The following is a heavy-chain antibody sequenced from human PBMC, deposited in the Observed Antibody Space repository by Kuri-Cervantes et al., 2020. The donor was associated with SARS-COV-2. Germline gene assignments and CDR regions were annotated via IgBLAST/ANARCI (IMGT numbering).Heavy chain of an antibody. V-gene: IGHV1-69*13. Sequence: SVKVSCKASGYTFTSYDISWVRQAPGQGLEWMGGIIPIFGTANYAQKFQGRVTITADESTSTAYMELSSLRSEDTAVYYCAREAPYSSSWSSAFDIWGQGTMVTVSS. D-gene: IGHD6-13*01. CDR1: GYTFTSYD. CDR3: AREAPYSSSWSSAFDI. J-gene: IGHJ3*02. CDR2: IIPIFGTA.